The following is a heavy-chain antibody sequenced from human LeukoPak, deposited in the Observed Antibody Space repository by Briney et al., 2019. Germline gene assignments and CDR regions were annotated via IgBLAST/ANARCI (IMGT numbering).Heavy chain of an antibody. CDR1: GGSISGYY. D-gene: IGHD3-3*01. V-gene: IGHV4-4*07. Sequence: PSETXSLICSVSGGSISGYYWSWIRQPAGKGLEWIGRIYTSGSTNYNPSLKSRVTMSVDTSKNQFSLKLSYVTAADTAVYYCARVDVFGVVSSDYYYYYMDVWGKGTTVTVSS. CDR2: IYTSGST. J-gene: IGHJ6*03. CDR3: ARVDVFGVVSSDYYYYYMDV.